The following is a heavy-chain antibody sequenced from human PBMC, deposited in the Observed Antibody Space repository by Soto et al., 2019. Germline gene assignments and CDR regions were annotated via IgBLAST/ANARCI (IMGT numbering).Heavy chain of an antibody. V-gene: IGHV4-30-4*01. D-gene: IGHD4-17*01. CDR3: ARGWVEGGDDYGRNDY. CDR2: IYYSGST. J-gene: IGHJ4*02. CDR1: GGSISSGDYY. Sequence: SETLSLTCTVSGGSISSGDYYWSWIRQPPGKGLEWIGYIYYSGSTYYNPSLKSRVTISVDTSKNQFSLKLSSVTAADTAVYYCARGWVEGGDDYGRNDYWGQGTLVTVSS.